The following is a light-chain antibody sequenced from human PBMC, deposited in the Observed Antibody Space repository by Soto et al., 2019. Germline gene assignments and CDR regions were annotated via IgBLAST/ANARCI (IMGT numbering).Light chain of an antibody. CDR2: AAS. V-gene: IGKV1-39*01. Sequence: DIAMTQSPSSLSASVGDRVTITCRASQSISTYLIWYQQKPGKAPTRLIYAASRLQSGVPSRFSGRGSGTDFTLTISSLQPEDFATYYCQQSYTTPPYTFGQGTKLEIK. CDR1: QSISTY. J-gene: IGKJ2*01. CDR3: QQSYTTPPYT.